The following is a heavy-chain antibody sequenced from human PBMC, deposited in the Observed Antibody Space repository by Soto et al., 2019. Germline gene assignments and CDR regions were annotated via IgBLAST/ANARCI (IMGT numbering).Heavy chain of an antibody. CDR1: GFTFNNFA. CDR3: VKEGYDLLGYMDV. Sequence: EVHLLESGGGLVQPGGSLRLSCAASGFTFNNFAMSWVRQAPGKGLEWVSTVSSRSGSIYYAGSVKGRFTISRDNSKNTLYLQMNSLRAEDTASYYCVKEGYDLLGYMDVWGKGTTVNVSS. V-gene: IGHV3-23*01. D-gene: IGHD5-12*01. J-gene: IGHJ6*03. CDR2: VSSRSGSI.